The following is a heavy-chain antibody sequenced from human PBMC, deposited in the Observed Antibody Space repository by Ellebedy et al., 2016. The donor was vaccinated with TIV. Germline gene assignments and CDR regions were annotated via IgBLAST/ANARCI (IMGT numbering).Heavy chain of an antibody. CDR2: ISSTSEYI. CDR1: GFDFTSSS. D-gene: IGHD7-27*01. CDR3: AREGLIVLTWGTFDI. J-gene: IGHJ3*02. V-gene: IGHV3-21*06. Sequence: GGSLRLSXVGSGFDFTSSSMNWIRQAPGKGLEWVASISSTSEYIFYADSVKGRFTISRDNTENSLFLHMDSLRADDTAVYYCAREGLIVLTWGTFDIWGQGTMVTVSS.